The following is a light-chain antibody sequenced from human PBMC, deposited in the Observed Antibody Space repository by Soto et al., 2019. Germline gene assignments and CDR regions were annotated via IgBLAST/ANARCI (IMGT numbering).Light chain of an antibody. CDR1: QSIIRY. CDR3: QQSYSTPQT. CDR2: AAS. Sequence: DLQMTQSPSSLSASVRDRVTITCRASQSIIRYLNWYQQKPGKAPKLLIYAASTLESGVPSRFSGSGSGTDFTLTISSLQPEDFATYYCQQSYSTPQTFGQGTKVEIK. J-gene: IGKJ1*01. V-gene: IGKV1-39*01.